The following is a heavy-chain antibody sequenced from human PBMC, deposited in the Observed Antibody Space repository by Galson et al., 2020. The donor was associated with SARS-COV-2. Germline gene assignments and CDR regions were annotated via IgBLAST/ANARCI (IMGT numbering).Heavy chain of an antibody. CDR3: TTDLGTVGYCSGGSCYG. Sequence: GESLKISCAASGFTFSNAWMSWVRQAPGKGLEWVGRIKSKTDGGTTDYAAPVKGRFTISRDDSKNTLYLQMNSLKTEDTAVYYCTTDLGTVGYCSGGSCYGWGQGTLVTVSS. J-gene: IGHJ4*02. D-gene: IGHD2-15*01. V-gene: IGHV3-15*01. CDR1: GFTFSNAW. CDR2: IKSKTDGGTT.